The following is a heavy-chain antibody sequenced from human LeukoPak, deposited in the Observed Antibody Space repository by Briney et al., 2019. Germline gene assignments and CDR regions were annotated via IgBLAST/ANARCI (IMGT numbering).Heavy chain of an antibody. Sequence: SETLSLTCTVSVGSIGSYYWNWIRQPAGKELEWIGRIYASGSTNYNPSLKSRVTMSVDTSKNQFSLRLTYVTAADTAVYYCARGNADFHFDYWGQGTLVTVSS. CDR2: IYASGST. CDR3: ARGNADFHFDY. V-gene: IGHV4-4*07. CDR1: VGSIGSYY. D-gene: IGHD4-17*01. J-gene: IGHJ4*02.